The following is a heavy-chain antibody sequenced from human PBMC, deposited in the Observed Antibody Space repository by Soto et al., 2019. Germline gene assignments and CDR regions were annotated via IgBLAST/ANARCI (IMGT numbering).Heavy chain of an antibody. Sequence: ASVKVSCKASGYTFTSYGISWVRQSPGQGLEWMGWISAYNGNTNYAQKLQGRVTMTTDTSTSTAYMELRSLRSDDTAVYYCARSNLVRGVIASPYYYYYYGMDVWGQGTTVTVSS. J-gene: IGHJ6*02. CDR2: ISAYNGNT. V-gene: IGHV1-18*01. D-gene: IGHD3-10*01. CDR1: GYTFTSYG. CDR3: ARSNLVRGVIASPYYYYYYGMDV.